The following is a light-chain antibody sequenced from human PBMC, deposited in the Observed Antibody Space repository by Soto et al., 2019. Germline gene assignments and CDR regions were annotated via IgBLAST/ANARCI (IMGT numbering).Light chain of an antibody. CDR2: GAS. Sequence: EVVLTQSPGTLSLSPGETATLSCRASQSVSSTSLAWYQQKPGQTPRLVIYGASSRATGIPHRFSGSGSGTDFTLTISRLEPEDFAVYYCQQYDSSVWTFGQGTKVDIK. CDR3: QQYDSSVWT. CDR1: QSVSSTS. V-gene: IGKV3-20*01. J-gene: IGKJ1*01.